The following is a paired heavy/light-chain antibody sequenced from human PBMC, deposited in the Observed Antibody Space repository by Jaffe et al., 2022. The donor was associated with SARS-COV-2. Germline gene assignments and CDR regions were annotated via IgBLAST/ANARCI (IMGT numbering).Light chain of an antibody. CDR2: WAS. CDR3: QQYYITPIT. V-gene: IGKV4-1*01. Sequence: DIVMTQSPDSLAVSLGERATISCKSSQSVLYSSDNNNYLAWYQQKPGQPPKLLIYWASTRESGVPDRFSGSGSGTDFTLTISSLQAEDVAVYYCQQYYITPITFGGGTKVEIK. J-gene: IGKJ4*01. CDR1: QSVLYSSDNNNY.
Heavy chain of an antibody. CDR2: INAGNGNR. D-gene: IGHD4-4*01. CDR1: GYTFTSYA. Sequence: QVQLVQSGAEVKKPGASVKVSCKASGYTFTSYAMHWVRQAPGQRLEWMGWINAGNGNRKYSQKFQGRVTITRDTSASTAYMELSSLRSEDTAVYYCARDRNSNYEFDYWGQGTLVTVSS. CDR3: ARDRNSNYEFDY. J-gene: IGHJ4*02. V-gene: IGHV1-3*01.